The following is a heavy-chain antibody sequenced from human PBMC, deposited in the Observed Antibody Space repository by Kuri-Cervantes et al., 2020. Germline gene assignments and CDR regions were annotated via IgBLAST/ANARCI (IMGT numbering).Heavy chain of an antibody. D-gene: IGHD6-13*01. CDR2: INPGDSET. V-gene: IGHV5-51*01. Sequence: GGSLRLSCKGSGYRFTNYWIGWVRQMPGKGLEWMGIINPGDSETRYSPSFQGQVTISADKSISTAYLQWSSLKASDTAMYYCARWYSSSWTPRGDWYFDLWGRGTLVTVSS. J-gene: IGHJ2*01. CDR3: ARWYSSSWTPRGDWYFDL. CDR1: GYRFTNYW.